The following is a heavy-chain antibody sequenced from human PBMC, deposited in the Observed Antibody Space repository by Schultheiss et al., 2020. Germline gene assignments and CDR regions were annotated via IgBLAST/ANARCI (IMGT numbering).Heavy chain of an antibody. J-gene: IGHJ5*02. V-gene: IGHV4-61*08. D-gene: IGHD2-15*01. CDR2: IYYSGST. CDR3: AKKCRYCSGGSCYPFYNWFDP. Sequence: LSLTCAVSGGSISSGGYYWSWIRQPPGKGLEWIGYIYYSGSTYYNPSLKSRVTISVDTSKNQFSLKLSSVTAADTAVYYCAKKCRYCSGGSCYPFYNWFDPWGQGTLVTVSS. CDR1: GGSISSGGYY.